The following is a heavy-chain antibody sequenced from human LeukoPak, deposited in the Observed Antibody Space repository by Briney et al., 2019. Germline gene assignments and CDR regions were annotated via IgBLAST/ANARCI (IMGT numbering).Heavy chain of an antibody. D-gene: IGHD2-15*01. CDR2: INHSGST. CDR3: AREGLLRYVFDY. Sequence: PSETLSLTCAVYGGSFSGYYWSWIRQPPGKGLEWIGEINHSGSTNYNPSLKTRVTISVDTSKNQLSLRLSSVTAADTAVYYCAREGLLRYVFDYWGQGTLVTVSS. CDR1: GGSFSGYY. J-gene: IGHJ4*02. V-gene: IGHV4-34*01.